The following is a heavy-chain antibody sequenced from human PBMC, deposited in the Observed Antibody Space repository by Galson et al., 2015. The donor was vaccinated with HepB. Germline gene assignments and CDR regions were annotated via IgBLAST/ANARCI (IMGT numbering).Heavy chain of an antibody. Sequence: SLRLSCAASGFRFNDHVMHWVRRAPGKGLEWVAMIWNDETNYADSVKGRFTISRDNSKSTLFLQMDSLRAEDMAMYYCARGCIPTGGICHSGRNFYNMDVWGKGTTVTVSS. CDR2: IWNDET. V-gene: IGHV3-33*01. D-gene: IGHD2-15*01. J-gene: IGHJ6*03. CDR1: GFRFNDHV. CDR3: ARGCIPTGGICHSGRNFYNMDV.